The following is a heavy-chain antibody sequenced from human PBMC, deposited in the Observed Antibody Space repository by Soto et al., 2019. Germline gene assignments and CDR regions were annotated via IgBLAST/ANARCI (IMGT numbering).Heavy chain of an antibody. J-gene: IGHJ4*02. Sequence: WASVKVSCKTSGYNFTDYYMHWVRQAPGQGFEWVGGINPKSGGPKYVPKFQGRVTVTRDTSTSTAYMELNRLTSDDTAVYYCASEDCRNTNCLKGFDYWGQGTLVTVSS. CDR3: ASEDCRNTNCLKGFDY. D-gene: IGHD2-15*01. CDR1: GYNFTDYY. CDR2: INPKSGGP. V-gene: IGHV1-2*02.